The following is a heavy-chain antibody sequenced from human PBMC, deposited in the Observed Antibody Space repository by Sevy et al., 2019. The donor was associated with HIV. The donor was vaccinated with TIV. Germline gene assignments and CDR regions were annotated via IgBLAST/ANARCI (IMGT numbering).Heavy chain of an antibody. V-gene: IGHV3-15*07. CDR2: IKSKTDGGTT. J-gene: IGHJ4*02. CDR1: GFTFSNAW. CDR3: TTDGGGYSYGYSFDY. Sequence: GGSLRLSCAASGFTFSNAWMNWVSQAPGKGLEWVGRIKSKTDGGTTDYAAPVKGRFTISRDDSKTTLYLRMNSLKNADPSLYDCTTDGGGYSYGYSFDYWGQGTLVTVSS. D-gene: IGHD5-18*01.